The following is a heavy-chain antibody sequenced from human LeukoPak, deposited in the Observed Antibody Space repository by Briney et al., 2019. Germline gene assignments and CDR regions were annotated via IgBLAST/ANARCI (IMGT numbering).Heavy chain of an antibody. D-gene: IGHD3-16*01. CDR3: AREGDYFDY. Sequence: SQTLSLTCAISGDRVSSNSAAWNWIRRSPSRGLEWLGRTYYRSDWYTDYAVSVKSRLTTNSDTSKNQFSLQLNSVTPDDTAVYYCAREGDYFDYWGQGTLVTVSS. CDR1: GDRVSSNSAA. J-gene: IGHJ4*02. CDR2: TYYRSDWYT. V-gene: IGHV6-1*01.